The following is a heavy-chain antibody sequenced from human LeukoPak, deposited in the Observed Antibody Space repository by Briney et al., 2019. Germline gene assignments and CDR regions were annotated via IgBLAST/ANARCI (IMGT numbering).Heavy chain of an antibody. CDR1: GYTFTGYD. CDR2: INPNSGGA. CDR3: ARDRSRAYYYDSSGPNSNFDY. J-gene: IGHJ4*02. Sequence: ASVNVSCKASGYTFTGYDMHWVRQAPGQGLEWMGWINPNSGGANYAQKFQGRVTMTRDTSISTAYMELSRLRSDDTAVYYCARDRSRAYYYDSSGPNSNFDYWGQGTLVTVSS. V-gene: IGHV1-2*02. D-gene: IGHD3-22*01.